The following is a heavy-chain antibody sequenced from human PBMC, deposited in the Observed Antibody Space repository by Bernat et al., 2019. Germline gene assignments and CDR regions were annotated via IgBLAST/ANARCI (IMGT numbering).Heavy chain of an antibody. V-gene: IGHV2-5*02. CDR1: GFSLSTSGVG. CDR3: EHSLSDYYDSSGYSPFDY. D-gene: IGHD3-22*01. J-gene: IGHJ4*02. CDR2: IYWDDDK. Sequence: QNTLKESGPKLVKPTQTLTLTCTFSGFSLSTSGVGVGWIRQPPGKALEWLALIYWDDDKRYSPSLKSRLTITKDTSKNQVVLTMTNMDPVDTATYYCEHSLSDYYDSSGYSPFDYWCERTLVTVSS.